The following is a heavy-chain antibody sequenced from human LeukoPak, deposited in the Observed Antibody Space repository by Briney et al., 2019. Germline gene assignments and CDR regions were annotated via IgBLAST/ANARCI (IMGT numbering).Heavy chain of an antibody. V-gene: IGHV4-59*08. J-gene: IGHJ4*02. CDR1: GGSISSYY. D-gene: IGHD2-2*01. CDR3: ARQGYCSSTSCYNRGFFDY. CDR2: IYYSGST. Sequence: SETLSLTCTVSGGSISSYYWSWIRQPPGKGLEWIGSIYYSGSTNYNPSLKSRATIYVDTSRNQFSLKLSSVTAADTAVYYCARQGYCSSTSCYNRGFFDYWGQGTLVTVSS.